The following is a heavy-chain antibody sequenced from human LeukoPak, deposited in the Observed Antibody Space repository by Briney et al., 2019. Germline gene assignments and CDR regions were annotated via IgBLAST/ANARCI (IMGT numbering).Heavy chain of an antibody. V-gene: IGHV1-3*01. CDR3: ARDLTTVTMGFDP. J-gene: IGHJ5*02. D-gene: IGHD4-17*01. CDR2: INAGNGNT. CDR1: GYTFTSYA. Sequence: GASVKVSCKASGYTFTSYAMHWVRQAPGQRLEWMGWINAGNGNTKYSQKFQGRVTITRDTSASTAYVELSSLRSEDTAVYYCARDLTTVTMGFDPWGQGTLVTVSS.